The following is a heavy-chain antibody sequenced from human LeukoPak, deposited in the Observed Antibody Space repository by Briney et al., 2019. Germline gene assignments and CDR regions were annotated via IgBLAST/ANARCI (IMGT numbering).Heavy chain of an antibody. CDR3: ARAKRVDCSSTSCRYFYY. V-gene: IGHV1-46*01. CDR1: GYTFTSYY. CDR2: INPSGGST. J-gene: IGHJ4*02. Sequence: ASVKVSCKASGYTFTSYYMHWVRQAPGQGLEWMGIINPSGGSTSYAQKFQGRVTMTRDTPTSTVYMELSSLRSEDTAVYYCARAKRVDCSSTSCRYFYYWGQGTLVTVSS. D-gene: IGHD2-2*01.